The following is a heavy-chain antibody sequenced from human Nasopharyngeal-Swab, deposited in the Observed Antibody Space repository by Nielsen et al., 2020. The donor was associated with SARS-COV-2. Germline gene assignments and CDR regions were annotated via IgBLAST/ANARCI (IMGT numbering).Heavy chain of an antibody. CDR3: TSRYSYGL. D-gene: IGHD5-18*01. CDR2: IRSKANSYAT. Sequence: GKGLEWVGRIRSKANSYATAYAASVKGRFTISRDDSKNTAYLQMNSLKTEDTAVYYCTSRYSYGLWGQGTLVTVSS. J-gene: IGHJ4*02. V-gene: IGHV3-73*01.